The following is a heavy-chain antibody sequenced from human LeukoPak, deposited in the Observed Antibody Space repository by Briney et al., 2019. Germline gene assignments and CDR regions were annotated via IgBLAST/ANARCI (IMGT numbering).Heavy chain of an antibody. Sequence: GGSLRLSCAASGFTFSSYGMSWVRQAPGKGLEWVSAISGSGGSTYYADSVKGRFTISRDNSKNTLYLQMNSLRAEDTAVYYCAKGVRGIAAALRLDYWGQGTLVTVSS. CDR3: AKGVRGIAAALRLDY. V-gene: IGHV3-23*01. CDR1: GFTFSSYG. J-gene: IGHJ4*02. CDR2: ISGSGGST. D-gene: IGHD6-13*01.